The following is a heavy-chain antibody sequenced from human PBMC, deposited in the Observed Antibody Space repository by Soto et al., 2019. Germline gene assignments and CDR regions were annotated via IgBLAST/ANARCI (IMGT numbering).Heavy chain of an antibody. V-gene: IGHV4-59*01. Sequence: SETLSLTCPVSGGSIGSYYWTWIRQTPGKGLEWIGYVHYSGYTNYNPSLKSRVTISVESSKNQFSLRLTSVTAADTAVYYCARAHPRGGWFDPWGQGTLVTVSS. J-gene: IGHJ5*02. CDR2: VHYSGYT. CDR3: ARAHPRGGWFDP. D-gene: IGHD3-10*01. CDR1: GGSIGSYY.